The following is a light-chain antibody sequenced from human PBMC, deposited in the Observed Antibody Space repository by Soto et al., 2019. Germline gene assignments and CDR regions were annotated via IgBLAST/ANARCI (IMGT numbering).Light chain of an antibody. V-gene: IGLV1-40*01. Sequence: QPVLTQPPSVSGAPGQRVTISCTGSSPNIGAGYDVHWYQQLPGTAPKLLIYGNSNRPSGVPDRFSGSKSGTSASLAITGLQAEDEADYYCQSYDSSLSAWVFGTGTKVTVL. CDR2: GNS. J-gene: IGLJ1*01. CDR3: QSYDSSLSAWV. CDR1: SPNIGAGYD.